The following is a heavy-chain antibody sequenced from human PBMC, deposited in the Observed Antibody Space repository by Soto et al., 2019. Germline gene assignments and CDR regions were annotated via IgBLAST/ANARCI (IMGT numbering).Heavy chain of an antibody. J-gene: IGHJ4*02. D-gene: IGHD1-20*01. CDR2: INPNSGGT. V-gene: IGHV1-2*04. CDR3: ARDRIRLMGGDY. Sequence: ASVKVSCKASGYTFTGYYMHWVRQAPGQGLEWLGWINPNSGGTNYAQKFQGWVTMTRDTSISTAYMELRSLRFDDTAVYYCARDRIRLMGGDYWGQGTLVTVSS. CDR1: GYTFTGYY.